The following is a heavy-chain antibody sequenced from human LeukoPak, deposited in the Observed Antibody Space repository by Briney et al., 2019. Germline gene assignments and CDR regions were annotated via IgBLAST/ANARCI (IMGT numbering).Heavy chain of an antibody. CDR3: ASSDYDSSGYDY. CDR2: IYYSGST. J-gene: IGHJ4*02. Sequence: SETLSLTCTVSGGSISSYYWSWIRQPPGKGLEWIGYIYYSGSTNYNPSLKSRVTISVDTSKNQFSLKLGSVTAADTAVYYCASSDYDSSGYDYWGQGTLVTVSS. V-gene: IGHV4-59*01. D-gene: IGHD3-22*01. CDR1: GGSISSYY.